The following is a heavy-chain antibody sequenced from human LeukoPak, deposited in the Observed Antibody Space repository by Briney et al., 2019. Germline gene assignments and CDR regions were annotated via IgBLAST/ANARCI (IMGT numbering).Heavy chain of an antibody. CDR3: AKGFSSGPWDACDI. J-gene: IGHJ3*02. V-gene: IGHV3-30*18. D-gene: IGHD3-22*01. CDR1: GFTFSNYG. Sequence: PGGSLRLSCAASGFTFSNYGMNWVRQAQGKGLEWVAVISYDGSKKYYADSVKGRFTISRDSSKNMLYLQMNSLRVEDTAVYYCAKGFSSGPWDACDIWGQGTMVTVSS. CDR2: ISYDGSKK.